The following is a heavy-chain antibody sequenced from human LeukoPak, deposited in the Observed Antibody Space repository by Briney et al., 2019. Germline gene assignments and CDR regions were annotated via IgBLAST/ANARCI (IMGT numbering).Heavy chain of an antibody. CDR3: ARDRWELLSNSYHYCGLDV. V-gene: IGHV3-7*01. D-gene: IGHD2-15*01. CDR2: TKQDGSEK. J-gene: IGHJ6*02. Sequence: GGSLRLSCAASGFTFSNYWMSWVRQAPGKGLEWVANTKQDGSEKCYVDSVKGRFTISRDNAKNSLYLQMNSLRAEDTAVYYCARDRWELLSNSYHYCGLDVWGQGTTVTVPS. CDR1: GFTFSNYW.